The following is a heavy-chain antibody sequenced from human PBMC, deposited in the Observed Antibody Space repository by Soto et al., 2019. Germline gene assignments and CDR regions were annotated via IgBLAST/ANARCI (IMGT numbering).Heavy chain of an antibody. CDR1: GFTFNDYA. CDR3: AKDIRRGFSSAWGD. D-gene: IGHD6-19*01. V-gene: IGHV3-9*01. J-gene: IGHJ4*02. CDR2: MSWNSGTI. Sequence: EVQLVESRGGLVQPGRSLRLSCAASGFTFNDYAMHWVRQAPGKGLEWVSGMSWNSGTIAYADSVKGRFTVSRDNAKNSLYLQMNSLRADDTAVYYCAKDIRRGFSSAWGDWGQGALVTVSS.